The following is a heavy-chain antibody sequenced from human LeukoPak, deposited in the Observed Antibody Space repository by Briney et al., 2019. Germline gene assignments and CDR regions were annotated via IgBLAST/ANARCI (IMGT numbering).Heavy chain of an antibody. CDR3: ARVPLDDASRHYYPH. CDR2: NNTGNGNT. CDR1: GYTFTNYG. V-gene: IGHV1-3*04. D-gene: IGHD3-10*01. J-gene: IGHJ1*01. Sequence: ASVKVSCKTSGYTFTNYGMHWVRQAPRQSPEWMGWNNTGNGNTKSSQKFQDRVTLTRDTSASTAYMELNSLSSEDTAVYYCARVPLDDASRHYYPHWGQGTLVTVSS.